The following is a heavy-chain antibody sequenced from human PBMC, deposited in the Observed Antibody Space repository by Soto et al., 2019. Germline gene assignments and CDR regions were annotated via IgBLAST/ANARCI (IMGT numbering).Heavy chain of an antibody. CDR3: ARDQAAGGTISRYFQD. Sequence: EVQLLESGGGLVQPEGSLRLSCEASGFTFSSYAMSWVRQAPGKGLEWVSGISGGGSTTYYADSVKGRFTISRDNSKNTLYLQVNSLRAGDTAVYYCARDQAAGGTISRYFQDWGQGTLVTVSS. CDR2: ISGGGSTT. D-gene: IGHD6-13*01. J-gene: IGHJ1*01. CDR1: GFTFSSYA. V-gene: IGHV3-23*01.